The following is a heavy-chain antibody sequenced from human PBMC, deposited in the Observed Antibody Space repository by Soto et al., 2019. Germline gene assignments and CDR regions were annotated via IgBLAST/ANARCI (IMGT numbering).Heavy chain of an antibody. CDR2: INHSGST. CDR3: ARGRKDYDFWSGSPPFYYYYYMDV. CDR1: GGSFSGYY. V-gene: IGHV4-34*01. J-gene: IGHJ6*03. Sequence: SETLSLTCAVYGGSFSGYYWSWIRQPPGKGLEWIGEINHSGSTNYNPSLKSRVTISVNRSKNQFSLKLSSVTAADTAVYYCARGRKDYDFWSGSPPFYYYYYMDVWGKGTTVTVSS. D-gene: IGHD3-3*01.